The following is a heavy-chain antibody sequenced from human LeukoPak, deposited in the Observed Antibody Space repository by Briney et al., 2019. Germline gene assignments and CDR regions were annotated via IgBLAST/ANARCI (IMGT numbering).Heavy chain of an antibody. CDR3: AKGRGPLYYYAVDA. J-gene: IGHJ6*02. CDR1: GFLFGNCA. Sequence: GESLRLSCAASGFLFGNCAMHWFRQAPGKGLEWVATVSYDGSYEFYPDSVKGRFPISRNDSDKPVHLQMSSLRPEDSGVFYCAKGRGPLYYYAVDAWGQGTTVTVSS. CDR2: VSYDGSYE. D-gene: IGHD1-14*01. V-gene: IGHV3-30*18.